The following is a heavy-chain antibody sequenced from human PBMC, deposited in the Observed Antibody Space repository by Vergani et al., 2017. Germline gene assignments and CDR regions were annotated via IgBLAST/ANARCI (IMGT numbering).Heavy chain of an antibody. D-gene: IGHD4-11*01. CDR1: GGSFTSYH. Sequence: QVQLQQWGGGLLKPSETQSLTCVVNGGSFTSYHWTWIRQSPGEGLEWVGDIDHTGRPDNNPSLKSRLTMSVDKSRNQLSLTLNSVTATDTAIYFCARVNTETNGHLYYYYYMDVWGQGTAVTVS. CDR3: ARVNTETNGHLYYYYYMDV. V-gene: IGHV4-34*01. CDR2: IDHTGRP. J-gene: IGHJ6*03.